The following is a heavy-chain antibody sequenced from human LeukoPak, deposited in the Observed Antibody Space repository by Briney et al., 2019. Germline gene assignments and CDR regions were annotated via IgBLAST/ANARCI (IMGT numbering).Heavy chain of an antibody. CDR3: ASWDYYDSSGYRYFDY. J-gene: IGHJ4*02. V-gene: IGHV3-74*01. CDR2: FNSDGSST. Sequence: GGSLRLSCAASGFTFSSYWMHWVRQTPGKGLVWVSRFNSDGSSTSYADSVKGRFTISRDNAKNSLYLQMNSLRAEDTAVYYCASWDYYDSSGYRYFDYWGQGTLVTVSS. CDR1: GFTFSSYW. D-gene: IGHD3-22*01.